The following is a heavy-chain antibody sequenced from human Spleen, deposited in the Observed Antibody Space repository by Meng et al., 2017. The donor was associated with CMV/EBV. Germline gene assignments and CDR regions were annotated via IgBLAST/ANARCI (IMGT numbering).Heavy chain of an antibody. CDR1: GFTFSDYA. J-gene: IGHJ4*02. Sequence: GGSLRLSCAASGFTFSDYALHWVRQAPGKGLEWVSSISSSGSYTYYADSMKGRFTISRDNAKNSLYLQMKSLTAEDTAVYYCARDLRRRLGDFPTLDYWGQGTLVTVSS. D-gene: IGHD3-16*01. CDR3: ARDLRRRLGDFPTLDY. CDR2: ISSSGSYT. V-gene: IGHV3-21*01.